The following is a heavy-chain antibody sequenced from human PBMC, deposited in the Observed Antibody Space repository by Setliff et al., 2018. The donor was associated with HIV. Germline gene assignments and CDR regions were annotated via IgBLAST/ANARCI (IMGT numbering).Heavy chain of an antibody. D-gene: IGHD5-18*01. CDR2: INDSGST. CDR1: NGSFSGYY. Sequence: SETLSLTCAVYNGSFSGYYWTWIRQPPGKGLEWIGEINDSGSTNYSPSLKSRVTISVDASRNQFSLRLSSVTAADTAVYYCAAWGPRYSYAPYFFDSWGQGTRVTVSS. V-gene: IGHV4-34*01. J-gene: IGHJ4*02. CDR3: AAWGPRYSYAPYFFDS.